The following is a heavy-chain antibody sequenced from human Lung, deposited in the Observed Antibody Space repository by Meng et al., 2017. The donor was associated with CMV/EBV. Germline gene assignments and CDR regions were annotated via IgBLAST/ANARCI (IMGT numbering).Heavy chain of an antibody. V-gene: IGHV3-33*06. J-gene: IGHJ4*02. D-gene: IGHD4-11*01. CDR3: AKEDPNTVSFDY. Sequence: GASXKISXAASGFTFRNFGMHWVRQAPGKGLEWVAVIWYDGSSKYYADSVKGRFTISRDNSKNTLFLLMNSLRAEDTAVYYCAKEDPNTVSFDYWGQGTLVTVSS. CDR2: IWYDGSSK. CDR1: GFTFRNFG.